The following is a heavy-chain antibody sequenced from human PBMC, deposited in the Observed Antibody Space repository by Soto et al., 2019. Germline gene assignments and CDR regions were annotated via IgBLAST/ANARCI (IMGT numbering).Heavy chain of an antibody. V-gene: IGHV4-34*01. J-gene: IGHJ4*02. CDR3: ARSALVVVAARKRAEFDY. CDR1: GGSFSGYY. D-gene: IGHD2-15*01. Sequence: QVQLQQWGAGLLKPSETLSLTCAVYGGSFSGYYWSWIRQPPGKGLEWIGEINHSGSTNYNPSLKSRVTISVDTSKNQFSLKLSSVTAADTAVYYCARSALVVVAARKRAEFDYWGQGTLVTVSS. CDR2: INHSGST.